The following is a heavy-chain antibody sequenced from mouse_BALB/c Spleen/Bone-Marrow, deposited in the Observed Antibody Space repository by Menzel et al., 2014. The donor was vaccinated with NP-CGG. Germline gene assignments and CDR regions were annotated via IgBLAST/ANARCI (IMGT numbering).Heavy chain of an antibody. CDR3: ARLTPDYAMDY. Sequence: VQLKESGGDLVKPGGSLKLSCAASGFTFSNYGVSWVRQTPDKRLEWVTTISSGGSYTYFPDSVKGRFTISRDNAKNTLYLQMNSLKSEDAAMYYCARLTPDYAMDYWGQGTSVTVSS. J-gene: IGHJ4*01. CDR2: ISSGGSYT. V-gene: IGHV5-6*01. CDR1: GFTFSNYG. D-gene: IGHD1-3*01.